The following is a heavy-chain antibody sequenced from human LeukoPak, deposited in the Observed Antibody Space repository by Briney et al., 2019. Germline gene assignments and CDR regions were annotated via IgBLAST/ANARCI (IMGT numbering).Heavy chain of an antibody. D-gene: IGHD1-26*01. V-gene: IGHV3-21*01. CDR1: GFTFSSYS. CDR3: ARKGVMGDYYFYMDV. CDR2: ISTSSSYM. J-gene: IGHJ6*03. Sequence: PGGSLRLSCAASGFTFSSYSMIWVRQAPGKGLEWVSSISTSSSYMYYADSVKGRFTISRDNSKNSLYLQMNSLRAEDTAVYYCARKGVMGDYYFYMDVWGKGTTVTVSS.